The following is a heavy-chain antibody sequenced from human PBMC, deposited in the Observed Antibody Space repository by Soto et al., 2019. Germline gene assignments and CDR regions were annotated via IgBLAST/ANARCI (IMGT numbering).Heavy chain of an antibody. CDR2: IWYDGGNK. V-gene: IGHV3-33*01. J-gene: IGHJ6*02. D-gene: IGHD2-2*02. CDR3: ARGGYCSRTSGYTYYDYGMDV. CDR1: EFTFSSYG. Sequence: PGWSLRLSCAASEFTFSSYGMHWVRQSPGRGLEWVAVIWYDGGNKYYVDSVKGRFTISRDNSKNTLYLQMNSLRAEDTAVYYCARGGYCSRTSGYTYYDYGMDVWGQGTTVTVSS.